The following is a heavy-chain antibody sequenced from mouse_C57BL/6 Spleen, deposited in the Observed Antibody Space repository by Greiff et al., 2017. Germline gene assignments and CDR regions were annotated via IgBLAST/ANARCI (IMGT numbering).Heavy chain of an antibody. J-gene: IGHJ2*01. Sequence: QVQLQQPGAELVKPGASVKMSCKASGYTFTSYWITWVKQRPGQGLEWIGDIYPGSGSTNYNEKFKGKATLTVDTSSSTAYMQLSSLTSEDSAVYDCARYGGITTGVHYWGQGTTLTVSS. D-gene: IGHD1-1*01. CDR2: IYPGSGST. CDR3: ARYGGITTGVHY. CDR1: GYTFTSYW. V-gene: IGHV1-55*01.